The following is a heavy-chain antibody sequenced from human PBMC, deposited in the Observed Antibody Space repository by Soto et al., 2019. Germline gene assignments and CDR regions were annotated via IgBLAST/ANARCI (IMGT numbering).Heavy chain of an antibody. D-gene: IGHD1-7*01. Sequence: XESLTISWKGSGYSFTSYWIGLVGQMPGKGLEWMGIIYPGDSDTRYSPSFQGQVTISADKSISTAYLQWSSLKASDTAMYYCARSWELYYYYGMDVWGQGTTVTVS. V-gene: IGHV5-51*01. J-gene: IGHJ6*02. CDR2: IYPGDSDT. CDR3: ARSWELYYYYGMDV. CDR1: GYSFTSYW.